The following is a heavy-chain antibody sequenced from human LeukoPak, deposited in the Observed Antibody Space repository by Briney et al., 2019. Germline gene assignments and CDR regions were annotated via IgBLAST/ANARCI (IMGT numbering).Heavy chain of an antibody. Sequence: GASVKVSCKASGYTFSSYGISWVRQAPGQGPEWIGWISAYNGNTDYAQDPQGRVTMTTDTSTSTAYMELRSLRSDDTAVYYCARDLRRSSHWFDPWGQGTLVTVSS. CDR1: GYTFSSYG. CDR3: ARDLRRSSHWFDP. CDR2: ISAYNGNT. V-gene: IGHV1-18*01. J-gene: IGHJ5*02. D-gene: IGHD6-6*01.